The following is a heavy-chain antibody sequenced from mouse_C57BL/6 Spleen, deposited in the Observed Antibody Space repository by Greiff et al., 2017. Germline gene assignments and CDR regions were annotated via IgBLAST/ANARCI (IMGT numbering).Heavy chain of an antibody. J-gene: IGHJ4*01. V-gene: IGHV1-52*01. D-gene: IGHD2-1*01. Sequence: QVQLKQPGAELVRPGSSVKLSCKASGYTFTSYWMHWVKQRPIQGLEWIGNIDPSDSETHYNQKFKDKATLTVDKSSSTAYMQLSSLTSEDSAVYYCARLGNYEAMDYWGQGTSVTVSS. CDR2: IDPSDSET. CDR1: GYTFTSYW. CDR3: ARLGNYEAMDY.